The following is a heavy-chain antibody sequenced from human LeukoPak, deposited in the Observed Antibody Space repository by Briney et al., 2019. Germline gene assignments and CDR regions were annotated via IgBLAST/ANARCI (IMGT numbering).Heavy chain of an antibody. CDR2: ISGSSDNT. Sequence: PGGSLRLSCEASGFTFSNYAMSWVRQAPGKGLEWVSSISGSSDNTNYADSVKGRFTISRDNSKNTLYLQMNSLRAEDTAVYYCAKDEEGIAAAGDEYFQHWGQGTLVTVSS. D-gene: IGHD6-13*01. J-gene: IGHJ1*01. CDR3: AKDEEGIAAAGDEYFQH. CDR1: GFTFSNYA. V-gene: IGHV3-23*01.